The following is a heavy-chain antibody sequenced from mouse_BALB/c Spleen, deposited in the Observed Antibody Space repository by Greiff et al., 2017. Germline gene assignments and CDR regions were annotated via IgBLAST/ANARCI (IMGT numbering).Heavy chain of an antibody. CDR3: ALIYAGWGAMDY. V-gene: IGHV2-2*02. CDR1: GFSLTSYG. J-gene: IGHJ4*01. CDR2: IWSGGST. D-gene: IGHD2-3*01. Sequence: QVQLKESGPGLVAPSQSLSITCTVSGFSLTSYGVHWVRQSPGKGLEWLGVIWSGGSTDYNAAFISRLSISKDNSKSQVFFKMNSLQANDTAIYYCALIYAGWGAMDYWGQGTSVTVSS.